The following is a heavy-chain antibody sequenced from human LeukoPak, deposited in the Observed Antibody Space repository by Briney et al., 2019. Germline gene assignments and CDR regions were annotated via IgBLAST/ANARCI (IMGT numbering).Heavy chain of an antibody. CDR2: IYSGGST. D-gene: IGHD3-10*01. Sequence: GGSLRLSCSASGFPVSRNYMNWVRQAPGKGLEWVSGIYSGGSTYYADSVKGRFTISRDNSKNPLYFQMNSLRAEDTAFYYCTRGSPILRGRPFDYWGQGTLVTVSS. V-gene: IGHV3-53*01. J-gene: IGHJ4*02. CDR1: GFPVSRNY. CDR3: TRGSPILRGRPFDY.